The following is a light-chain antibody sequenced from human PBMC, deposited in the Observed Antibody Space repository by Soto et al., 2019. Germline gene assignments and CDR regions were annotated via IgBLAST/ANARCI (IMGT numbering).Light chain of an antibody. Sequence: EIVLTQSPATLSLSPGERATLSCRASQSVSIYLAWYQQTPGPAPRLVIYAASTRATGLPARFSGSGSGTDFPLTISSLQPEDFAVYYCQQSDNSPLTFGGGTKVDIK. CDR1: QSVSIY. J-gene: IGKJ4*01. CDR3: QQSDNSPLT. CDR2: AAS. V-gene: IGKV3-11*01.